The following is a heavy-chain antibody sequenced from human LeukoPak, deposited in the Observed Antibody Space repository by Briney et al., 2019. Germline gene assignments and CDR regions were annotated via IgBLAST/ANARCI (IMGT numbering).Heavy chain of an antibody. CDR1: GFTFRDAW. CDR2: IYHSGST. J-gene: IGHJ3*02. Sequence: GSLRLSCAASGFTFRDAWMSWVRQPPGKGLEWIGEIYHSGSTNYNPSLKSRVTISVDKSKEQFSLKLSSVTAADTAVYYCARKIVTSGAFDIWGQGTMVTVSS. CDR3: ARKIVTSGAFDI. V-gene: IGHV4-4*02. D-gene: IGHD1-26*01.